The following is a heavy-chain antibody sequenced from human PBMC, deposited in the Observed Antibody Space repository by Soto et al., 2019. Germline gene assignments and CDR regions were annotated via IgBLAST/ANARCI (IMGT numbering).Heavy chain of an antibody. CDR1: GYTLTELS. Sequence: ASVKVSCKVSGYTLTELSMHWVRQAPGKGLEWMGGFDPEDGETIYAQKFQGRVTMTEDTSTDTAYMELSSLRSEDTAVYYCATHNRAVAGIWYAFDIWDQGTMVTVSS. CDR3: ATHNRAVAGIWYAFDI. CDR2: FDPEDGET. D-gene: IGHD6-19*01. V-gene: IGHV1-24*01. J-gene: IGHJ3*02.